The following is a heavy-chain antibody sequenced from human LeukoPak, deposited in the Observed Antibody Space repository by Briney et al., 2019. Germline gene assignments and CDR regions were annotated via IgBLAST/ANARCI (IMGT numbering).Heavy chain of an antibody. CDR2: ISSSSSYI. V-gene: IGHV3-21*01. Sequence: GGSLRLSCAASGFTFSSYSMNWVRQAPGKGLEWVSSISSSSSYIYYADSVKGRFTISRDNAKNSLYLQMNSLRAEDTAVYYCAREIVPVGTMVRGVKGFDPWGQGTLVTVSS. D-gene: IGHD3-10*01. J-gene: IGHJ5*02. CDR1: GFTFSSYS. CDR3: AREIVPVGTMVRGVKGFDP.